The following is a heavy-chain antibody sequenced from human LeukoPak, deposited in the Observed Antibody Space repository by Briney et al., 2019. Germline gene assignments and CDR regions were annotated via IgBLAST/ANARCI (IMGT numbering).Heavy chain of an antibody. D-gene: IGHD3-3*01. CDR3: ARGFRTIFGVVIRNPFDY. CDR1: GGSFSGYY. Sequence: PSETLSLTCAVYGGSFSGYYWSWIRQPPGKGLEWIGEINHSGSTNYNPSLKSRVTISVDTSKNQFSLKLSSVTAADTAVYYCARGFRTIFGVVIRNPFDYWGQGILVTVSS. CDR2: INHSGST. V-gene: IGHV4-34*01. J-gene: IGHJ4*02.